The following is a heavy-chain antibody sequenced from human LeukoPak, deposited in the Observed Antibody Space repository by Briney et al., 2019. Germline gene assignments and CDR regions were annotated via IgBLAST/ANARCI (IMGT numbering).Heavy chain of an antibody. CDR3: ARRVPYDSSGYYPGGYYYMDV. J-gene: IGHJ6*03. V-gene: IGHV5-51*01. D-gene: IGHD3-22*01. CDR2: IYPGDSDT. Sequence: GESLKISCKGSGYSFTSYWIGWVRQIPAKGLDWMGIIYPGDSDTRYSPSFQGQVTISADKSISTAYLQWSSLKASDTAMYYCARRVPYDSSGYYPGGYYYMDVWGKGTTVTVSS. CDR1: GYSFTSYW.